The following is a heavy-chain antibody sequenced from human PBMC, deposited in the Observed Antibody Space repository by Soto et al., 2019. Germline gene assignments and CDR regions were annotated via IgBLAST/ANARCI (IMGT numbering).Heavy chain of an antibody. V-gene: IGHV4-39*01. CDR2: IYYSGST. CDR3: ARSGYYDSSGYYQIHGPDYYFDY. Sequence: SETLSLTCTVSGGSISSSSYYWGWIRQPPGKGLEWIGSIYYSGSTYYNPSLKSRVTISVDTSKNQFSLKLSSVTAADTAVYYCARSGYYDSSGYYQIHGPDYYFDYWGQGTLVTVSS. D-gene: IGHD3-22*01. CDR1: GGSISSSSYY. J-gene: IGHJ4*02.